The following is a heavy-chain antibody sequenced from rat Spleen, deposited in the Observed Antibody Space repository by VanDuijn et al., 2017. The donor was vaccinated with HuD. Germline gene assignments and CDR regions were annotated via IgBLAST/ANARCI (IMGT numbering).Heavy chain of an antibody. V-gene: IGHV5S23*01. Sequence: EVQLVESGGGLVQPGRSLKLSCAASGFTFNNYVMAWVRQAPTKGLEWVASISSGGGSTYYRDSVKGRFTISRDNARSTLYLHMDSLRSDDTATYYCTRGYYFDYWGQGVMVTVSS. CDR1: GFTFNNYV. J-gene: IGHJ2*01. CDR3: TRGYYFDY. CDR2: ISSGGGST.